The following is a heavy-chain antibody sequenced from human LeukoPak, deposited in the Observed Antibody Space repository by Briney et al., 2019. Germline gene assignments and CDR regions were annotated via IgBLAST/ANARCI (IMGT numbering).Heavy chain of an antibody. CDR1: GGSISSYY. CDR3: ARDRYYYDSSGYLNWFDP. V-gene: IGHV4-4*07. J-gene: IGHJ5*02. CDR2: IYTSGST. Sequence: PSETLSLTCTVSGGSISSYYWSWIRQPAGKGLEWIGRIYTSGSTNYNPSLKSRVTMSVDTSKNQFSLKLSSVTAADTAVYYCARDRYYYDSSGYLNWFDPWGQGALVTVSS. D-gene: IGHD3-22*01.